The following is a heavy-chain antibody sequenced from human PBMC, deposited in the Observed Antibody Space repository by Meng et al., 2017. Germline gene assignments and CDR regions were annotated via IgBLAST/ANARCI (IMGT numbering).Heavy chain of an antibody. CDR1: GFTVSSNY. J-gene: IGHJ4*02. D-gene: IGHD3-22*01. V-gene: IGHV3-21*01. Sequence: GGSLRLSCAASGFTVSSNYMSWVRQAPGKGLEWVSSISGGGSYIYYADSVRGRFTISRDNARNSLYLQMNSLRAEDTAVYYCARVRSMYYDSSGYFDYWGQGTLVTVSS. CDR2: ISGGGSYI. CDR3: ARVRSMYYDSSGYFDY.